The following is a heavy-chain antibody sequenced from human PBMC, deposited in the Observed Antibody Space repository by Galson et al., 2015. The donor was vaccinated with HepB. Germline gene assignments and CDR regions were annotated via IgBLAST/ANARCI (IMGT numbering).Heavy chain of an antibody. CDR1: GASLSGYY. D-gene: IGHD2/OR15-2a*01. V-gene: IGHV4-59*08. J-gene: IGHJ4*02. Sequence: LTCTVSGASLSGYYWSWIRQPPGKGLEWIGDISYSGSATNNPSLKSRVTISVDTSKNQLSLKLSSVTAADTAVYYCARTSYPLGLAGISYLDQWGQGTLVTVSS. CDR2: ISYSGSA. CDR3: ARTSYPLGLAGISYLDQ.